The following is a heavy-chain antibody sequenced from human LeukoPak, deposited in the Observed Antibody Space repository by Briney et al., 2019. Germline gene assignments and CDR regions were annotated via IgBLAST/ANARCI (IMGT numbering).Heavy chain of an antibody. CDR3: ARGRYCSRHSCYLDFGRYNWLGP. V-gene: IGHV1-69*05. CDR1: AGTFSSYV. J-gene: IGHJ5*02. CDR2: IIPIVGTK. Sequence: GASVKVSCKSSAGTFSSYVVSWVRQAPGQGLEWVGGIIPIVGTKTYAQKFRGRVTITTDESTSTAYMELTSLRSEDTAVYYCARGRYCSRHSCYLDFGRYNWLGPWGQGTLVTVSS. D-gene: IGHD2-2*01.